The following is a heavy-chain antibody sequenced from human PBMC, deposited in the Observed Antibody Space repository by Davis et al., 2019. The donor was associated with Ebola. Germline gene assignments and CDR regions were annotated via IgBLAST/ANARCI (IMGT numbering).Heavy chain of an antibody. CDR1: GGSISSYY. CDR3: AIGWIRTKIDN. CDR2: TYYSSKWYY. V-gene: IGHV6-1*01. J-gene: IGHJ4*02. Sequence: PSETLSLTCTVSGGSISSYYWNWIRQSPSRGLDWLGRTYYSSKWYYDYAESVKSRISIKPDTSKNQFSLQLNSVTPEDTAVYYCAIGWIRTKIDNWGQGTLVTVSS. D-gene: IGHD1-1*01.